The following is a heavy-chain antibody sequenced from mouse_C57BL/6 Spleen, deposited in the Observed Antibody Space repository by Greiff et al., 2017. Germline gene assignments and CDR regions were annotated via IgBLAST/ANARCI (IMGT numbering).Heavy chain of an antibody. V-gene: IGHV3-6*01. J-gene: IGHJ2*01. CDR1: GYSITSGYY. Sequence: EVKLVESGPGLVKPSQSLSLTCSVTGYSITSGYYWNWIRQFPGNKLEWMGYISYDGSNNYNPSLKNRISITRDTSKNQFFLKLNSVTTEDTATYYCARGDWDEGYFDYWGQGTTRTVSS. D-gene: IGHD4-1*01. CDR2: ISYDGSN. CDR3: ARGDWDEGYFDY.